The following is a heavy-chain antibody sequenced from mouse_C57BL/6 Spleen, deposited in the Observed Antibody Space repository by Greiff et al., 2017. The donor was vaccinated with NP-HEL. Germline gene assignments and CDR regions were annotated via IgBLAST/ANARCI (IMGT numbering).Heavy chain of an antibody. CDR1: GYAFSSSW. CDR2: IYPGDGDT. Sequence: VQLQESGPELVKPGASVKISCKASGYAFSSSWMNWVKQRPGKGLEWIGRIYPGDGDTNYNGKFKGKATLTADKSSSTAYMQLSSLTSEDSAVYFCARGGDVWGTGTTVTVSS. CDR3: ARGGDV. V-gene: IGHV1-82*01. J-gene: IGHJ1*03.